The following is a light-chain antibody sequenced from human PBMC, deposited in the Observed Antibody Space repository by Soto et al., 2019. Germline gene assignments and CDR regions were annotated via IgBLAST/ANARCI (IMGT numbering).Light chain of an antibody. CDR1: QSISSSF. CDR3: QQYGISPQT. J-gene: IGKJ2*01. Sequence: EIVLTQSPGTLSLSPGERATLSCRPSQSISSSFLAWYQQRPGQAPRLLIYGASSRATGVPDRFTGRGSGTDFTLTISRLEPEDFAVYYCQQYGISPQTFGQGTRLEIK. V-gene: IGKV3-20*01. CDR2: GAS.